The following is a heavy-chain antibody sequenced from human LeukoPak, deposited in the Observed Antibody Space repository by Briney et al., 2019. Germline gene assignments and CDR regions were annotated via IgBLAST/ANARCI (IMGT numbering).Heavy chain of an antibody. D-gene: IGHD3-10*01. J-gene: IGHJ4*02. V-gene: IGHV3-30-3*01. Sequence: GGSLRLSCEASRFNLINYAMHWVRQSPVRGLEWVAMISIDGDYTSYADSLKGRFTISRDNSKNTLYLQMNSLRAEDTAVYYCAKDRVFELWFEEASPYYFDYWGQGTLVTVSS. CDR3: AKDRVFELWFEEASPYYFDY. CDR2: ISIDGDYT. CDR1: RFNLINYA.